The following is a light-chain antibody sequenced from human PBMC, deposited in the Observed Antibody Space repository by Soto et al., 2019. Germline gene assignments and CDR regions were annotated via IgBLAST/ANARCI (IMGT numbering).Light chain of an antibody. Sequence: NFMLTQPHSVSESPGKTVTISCTRSSGSIASNYVQWYQQRPGSAPTTVIYENTPRHSGVPDRFSGSIDSSSNSASLTISGLKTEDEADYYCQSYDSSNQVFGGGTKLTVL. V-gene: IGLV6-57*03. CDR2: ENT. CDR1: SGSIASNY. J-gene: IGLJ2*01. CDR3: QSYDSSNQV.